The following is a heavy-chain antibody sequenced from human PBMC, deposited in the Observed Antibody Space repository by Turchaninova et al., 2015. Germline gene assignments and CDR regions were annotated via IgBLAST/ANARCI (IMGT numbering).Heavy chain of an antibody. J-gene: IGHJ3*02. Sequence: GGGVVQPGRSLRLSCAASGFTFSSYGMPWVRQAPGKGLAWVAVIWYDGSNKYYADSVKGRFTISRDNSKNTLYLQMNSLRAEDTAVYYCARGQAASDAFDIWGQGTMVTVSS. D-gene: IGHD6-13*01. CDR3: ARGQAASDAFDI. V-gene: IGHV3-33*01. CDR1: GFTFSSYG. CDR2: IWYDGSNK.